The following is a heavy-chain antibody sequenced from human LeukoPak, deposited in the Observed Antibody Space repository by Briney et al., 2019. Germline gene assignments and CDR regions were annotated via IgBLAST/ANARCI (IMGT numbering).Heavy chain of an antibody. D-gene: IGHD3-10*01. CDR3: ARVKLLVWFDP. CDR2: ISSSSSYI. CDR1: GFTFSSYS. V-gene: IGHV3-21*01. Sequence: GGSLRLSCASSGFTFSSYSMNWVRQAPGKGLEWVSSISSSSSYIYYADSVKGRFTISRDNAKNSLYLQMNSLRAEDTAVYYCARVKLLVWFDPWGQGTLVTVSS. J-gene: IGHJ5*02.